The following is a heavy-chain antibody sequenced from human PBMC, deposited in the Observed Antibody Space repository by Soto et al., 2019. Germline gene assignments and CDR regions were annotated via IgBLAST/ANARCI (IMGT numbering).Heavy chain of an antibody. CDR3: ARDLNGDREYYDILTGLIGY. J-gene: IGHJ4*02. Sequence: ASVKVSCKASGYTFTSYYMHWVRQAPGQGLEWMGIINPSGGSTSYAQKFQGRVTMTRDTSTSTVYMELSSLRSEDTAVYYCARDLNGDREYYDILTGLIGYWGQGTLVTVSS. CDR2: INPSGGST. V-gene: IGHV1-46*03. D-gene: IGHD3-9*01. CDR1: GYTFTSYY.